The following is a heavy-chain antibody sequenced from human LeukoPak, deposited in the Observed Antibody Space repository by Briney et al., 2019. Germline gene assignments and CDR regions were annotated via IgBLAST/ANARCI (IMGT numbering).Heavy chain of an antibody. CDR2: IGTAGDT. CDR3: ARGGGYSGLEDFDY. D-gene: IGHD5-12*01. V-gene: IGHV3-13*01. Sequence: GGSLRLSCAASGFTFSSYDMHWLRHATGKGLEWVSAIGTAGDTYYPGSVKGRFTISRENAKNSLYLQMNSLRAGDTAVYYCARGGGYSGLEDFDYWGQGTLVTVSS. J-gene: IGHJ4*02. CDR1: GFTFSSYD.